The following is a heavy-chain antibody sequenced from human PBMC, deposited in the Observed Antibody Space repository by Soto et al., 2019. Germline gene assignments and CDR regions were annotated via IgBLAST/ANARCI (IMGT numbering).Heavy chain of an antibody. CDR1: GFTFSNYP. V-gene: IGHV3-23*01. CDR3: ARRV. Sequence: PGGSLRLSXATSGFTFSNYPMDWVRQAPGKGLEWVSGISAGGDRTYYADSVKGRFTIFRDNSKNSVSLRMNSLRVEDTAVYYCARRVWGQGTLVTVSS. CDR2: ISAGGDRT. J-gene: IGHJ4*02.